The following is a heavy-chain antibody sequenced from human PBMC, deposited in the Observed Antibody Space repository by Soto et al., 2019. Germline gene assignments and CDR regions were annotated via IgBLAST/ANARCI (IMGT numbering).Heavy chain of an antibody. CDR1: VGTFSSYT. D-gene: IGHD6-6*01. Sequence: GASVKVCCKASVGTFSSYTISWVRQAPGQGLEWMGRIIPILGIANYAQKFQGRVTITADKSTSTAYMELSSLRSEDTAVYYCARDMSSSYWYFDLWGRGTLVTVSS. J-gene: IGHJ2*01. V-gene: IGHV1-69*04. CDR2: IIPILGIA. CDR3: ARDMSSSYWYFDL.